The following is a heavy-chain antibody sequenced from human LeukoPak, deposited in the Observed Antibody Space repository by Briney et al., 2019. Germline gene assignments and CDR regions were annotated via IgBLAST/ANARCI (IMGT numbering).Heavy chain of an antibody. CDR1: GYSISSGYH. CDR2: ANSGGA. D-gene: IGHD4-23*01. J-gene: IGHJ4*02. Sequence: SETLSLTCAVSGYSISSGYHWGWIRQPPGKGLEWIASANSGGASYNPSLKSRATISLDTSNNQFSLELRSVTAADTAVYYCARDLGSGGNSDYWGQGTLVTVS. V-gene: IGHV4-38-2*02. CDR3: ARDLGSGGNSDY.